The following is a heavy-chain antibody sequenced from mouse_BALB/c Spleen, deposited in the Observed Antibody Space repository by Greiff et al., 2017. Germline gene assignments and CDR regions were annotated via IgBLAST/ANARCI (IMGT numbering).Heavy chain of an antibody. CDR2: ISSGGSYT. Sequence: EVMLVESGGGLVKPGGSLKLSCAASGFTFSSYAMSWVRQTPEKRLEWVATISSGGSYTYYPDSVKGRFTISRDNAKNTLYLQMSSLRSEDTAMYYCAREGTTVVAPYAMDYWGQGTSVTVSS. V-gene: IGHV5-9-1*01. CDR3: AREGTTVVAPYAMDY. J-gene: IGHJ4*01. CDR1: GFTFSSYA. D-gene: IGHD1-1*01.